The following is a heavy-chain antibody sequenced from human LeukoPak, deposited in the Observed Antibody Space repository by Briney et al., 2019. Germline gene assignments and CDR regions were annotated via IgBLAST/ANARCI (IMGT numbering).Heavy chain of an antibody. D-gene: IGHD4-11*01. CDR2: ISSDGSNK. Sequence: PGGSLRLSCVASGLTFDIYAVHWVRQAPGKGLEWVAVISSDGSNKYYADSVKGRFTISRDNSKNTLYLQMSSLRPEDTAIYFCARAGDYSPATRYFHHWGQGTLVTVSS. CDR1: GLTFDIYA. V-gene: IGHV3-30-3*01. J-gene: IGHJ1*01. CDR3: ARAGDYSPATRYFHH.